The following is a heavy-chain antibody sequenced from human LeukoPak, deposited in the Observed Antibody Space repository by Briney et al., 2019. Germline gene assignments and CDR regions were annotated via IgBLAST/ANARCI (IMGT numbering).Heavy chain of an antibody. CDR3: AKDIGDGKGYMDV. J-gene: IGHJ6*03. CDR2: ISGDGGST. Sequence: PGGSLRLSCAASGFTFDEYAMHWVRQAPGKGLEWVSLISGDGGSTYYADSVKGRFTISRDNSKNSLYLQMNSLRTDDTALYYCAKDIGDGKGYMDVWGKGTTVTVPS. D-gene: IGHD4-17*01. V-gene: IGHV3-43*02. CDR1: GFTFDEYA.